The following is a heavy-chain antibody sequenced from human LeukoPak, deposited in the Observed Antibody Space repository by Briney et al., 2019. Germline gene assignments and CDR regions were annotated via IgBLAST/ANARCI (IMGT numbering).Heavy chain of an antibody. J-gene: IGHJ4*02. V-gene: IGHV4-59*01. Sequence: SETLSLTCTVSGGSINNYFWAWVRQPPGKGLEYIGNIHYSGRTNYNASLKSRVTISVDTSKNQFSLKLSSVTAADTAVFYCARYELINMVRGVHYYFDIWGQGSLVTVSS. CDR1: GGSINNYF. CDR2: IHYSGRT. CDR3: ARYELINMVRGVHYYFDI. D-gene: IGHD3-10*01.